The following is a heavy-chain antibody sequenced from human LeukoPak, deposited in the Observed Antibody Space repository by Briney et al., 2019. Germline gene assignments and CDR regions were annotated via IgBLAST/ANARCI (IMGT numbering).Heavy chain of an antibody. CDR1: GFSFSNCP. CDR3: AKDSTTLTLTFDY. CDR2: ISYDGSNK. J-gene: IGHJ4*02. D-gene: IGHD4-11*01. Sequence: PGGSLRLSCAASGFSFSNCPLDWVRQAPGKGLEWVAVISYDGSNKYYADSVKGRFTISRDNSKNTLYLQMNSLKSEDTAVYYCAKDSTTLTLTFDYWGQGTLVTVSS. V-gene: IGHV3-30*18.